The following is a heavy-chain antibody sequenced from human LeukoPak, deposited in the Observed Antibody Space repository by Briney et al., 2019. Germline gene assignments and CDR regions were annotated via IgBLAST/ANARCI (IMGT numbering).Heavy chain of an antibody. CDR2: MNPNSGNT. Sequence: ASVKVPCNASGYTFTSYDINWVRQATGQGLEWMGWMNPNSGNTGYAQKFQGRVTMTRNTSISTAYMELSSLRSEDTAVYYCARGGAYYGSGSYPPNWFDPWGQGTLVTDSS. J-gene: IGHJ5*02. CDR3: ARGGAYYGSGSYPPNWFDP. D-gene: IGHD3-10*01. V-gene: IGHV1-8*01. CDR1: GYTFTSYD.